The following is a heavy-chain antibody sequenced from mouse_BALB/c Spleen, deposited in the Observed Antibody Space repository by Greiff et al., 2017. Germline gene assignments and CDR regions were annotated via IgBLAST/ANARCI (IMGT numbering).Heavy chain of an antibody. CDR3: ATQRPQGVDY. J-gene: IGHJ4*01. V-gene: IGHV3-2*02. CDR1: GYSITSDYA. CDR2: ISYSGST. Sequence: EVKVEESGPGLVKPSQSLSLTCTVTGYSITSDYAWNWIRQFPGNKLEWMGYISYSGSTSYNPSLKSRISITRDTSKNQFFLQLNSVTTEDTATYYCATQRPQGVDYWGQGTSVTVSS. D-gene: IGHD3-1*01.